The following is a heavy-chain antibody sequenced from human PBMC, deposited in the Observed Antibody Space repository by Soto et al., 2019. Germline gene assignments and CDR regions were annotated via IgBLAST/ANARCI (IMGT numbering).Heavy chain of an antibody. CDR1: GYTFTGHY. CDR2: INPNSVGT. Sequence: VASVKVSCKASGYTFTGHYMHWVRQAPGQGLEWMGWINPNSVGTNYAQKFQGRVTMTRDTSISTAYMELSRLRSDDTAVYYCAREPMVRAAHGFDIWGRGTMVTVSS. CDR3: AREPMVRAAHGFDI. J-gene: IGHJ3*02. D-gene: IGHD3-10*01. V-gene: IGHV1-2*02.